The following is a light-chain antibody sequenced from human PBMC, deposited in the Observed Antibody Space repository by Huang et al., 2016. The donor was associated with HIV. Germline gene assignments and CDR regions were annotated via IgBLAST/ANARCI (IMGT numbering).Light chain of an antibody. Sequence: DIVMIQSPLSLSVTPGEPASISCRSSQSLLHSNGYNYLDWYRQKPGQSPQLLIYFGSSRASGVPDRFSGGGSGTRFSLNISRVEAEDAGIYYCMEALKTPYTFGQGTKLEIK. CDR3: MEALKTPYT. CDR1: QSLLHSNGYNY. J-gene: IGKJ2*01. CDR2: FGS. V-gene: IGKV2-28*01.